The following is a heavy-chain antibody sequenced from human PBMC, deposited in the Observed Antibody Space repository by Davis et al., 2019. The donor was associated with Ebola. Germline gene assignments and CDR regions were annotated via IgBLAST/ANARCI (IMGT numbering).Heavy chain of an antibody. CDR1: GGSFSGYY. J-gene: IGHJ6*04. Sequence: SETLSLTCAVYGGSFSGYYWSWIRQPPGKGLEWIGEINHSGSTNYNPSLKSRVTISVDTSKNQFSLKLSSVTAADTAVYYCARDDVVVERGYYYYYGMDVWGKGTTVTVSS. V-gene: IGHV4-34*01. CDR2: INHSGST. CDR3: ARDDVVVERGYYYYYGMDV. D-gene: IGHD2-15*01.